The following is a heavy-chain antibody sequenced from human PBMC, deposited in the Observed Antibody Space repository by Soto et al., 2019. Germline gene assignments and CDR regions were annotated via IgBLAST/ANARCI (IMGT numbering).Heavy chain of an antibody. CDR1: GFTFSSYG. J-gene: IGHJ4*02. CDR2: ISYDGSNK. CDR3: AKVVGVTDFDY. Sequence: QVQLVESGGGVVQPGRSLRLSCAASGFTFSSYGMHWVRQAPGKGLEWVAVISYDGSNKYYADSVKGRFTISRDNSKNTLYLQMNSLRAEDTAVYYCAKVVGVTDFDYWGQGTLVTVSS. V-gene: IGHV3-30*18. D-gene: IGHD2-21*02.